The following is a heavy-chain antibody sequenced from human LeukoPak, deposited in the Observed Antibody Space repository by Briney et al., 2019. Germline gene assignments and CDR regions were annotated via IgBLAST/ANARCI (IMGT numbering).Heavy chain of an antibody. CDR3: ARVVRDGSGYNYYFDY. Sequence: SSETLSLTCIVSGGSISGYFWSWVRQPPGKGLEWIGHVFYTGTTTHNPSLKSRVIISVDTSKNQFSLKLSAVTAADTAVYYCARVVRDGSGYNYYFDYWGQGTLVTVSS. CDR1: GGSISGYF. CDR2: VFYTGTT. J-gene: IGHJ4*02. D-gene: IGHD3-22*01. V-gene: IGHV4-59*08.